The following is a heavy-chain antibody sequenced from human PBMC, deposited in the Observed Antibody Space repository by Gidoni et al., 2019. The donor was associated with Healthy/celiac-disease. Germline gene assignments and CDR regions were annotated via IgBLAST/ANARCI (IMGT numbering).Heavy chain of an antibody. D-gene: IGHD3-9*01. CDR1: GYTFTSYD. CDR2: MNPNSGNT. J-gene: IGHJ3*02. Sequence: QVQLVQSGAEVKKPGASVKVSCKASGYTFTSYDINWVRQATGQGLEWMGWMNPNSGNTGYAQKFQGRVTMTRNTSISTAYMELSSLRSEDTAVYYCARGNYRYFDWFRTERGVAFDIWGQGTMVTVSS. V-gene: IGHV1-8*01. CDR3: ARGNYRYFDWFRTERGVAFDI.